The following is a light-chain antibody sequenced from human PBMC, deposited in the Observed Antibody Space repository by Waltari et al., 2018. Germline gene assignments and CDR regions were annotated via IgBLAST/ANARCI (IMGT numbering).Light chain of an antibody. CDR2: LGS. J-gene: IGKJ2*01. CDR1: QSLLHSTGFNS. Sequence: DIVLTQSPLSLPVTPGEPASISCRSTQSLLHSTGFNSLDWYLQKPGQSPQLLIYLGSHRASGVPDRFSGSGSGTDFTLKISRVEAEDVGFYYCMQALQTPYTFGQGTQLVIK. V-gene: IGKV2-28*01. CDR3: MQALQTPYT.